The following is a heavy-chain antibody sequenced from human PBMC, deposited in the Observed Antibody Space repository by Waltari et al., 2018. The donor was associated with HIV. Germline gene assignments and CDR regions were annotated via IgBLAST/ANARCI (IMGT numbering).Heavy chain of an antibody. D-gene: IGHD1-26*01. J-gene: IGHJ5*02. CDR2: IIRVFEST. CDR3: ARGSSGSYRWFDP. V-gene: IGHV1-69*15. Sequence: QEHLGQSGAEVKQPGYAVKVSCKASGGTFSRNSISWVRQAPGQGLEWMGNIIRVFESTTYAQKFHGRLTISADESTSTVFMELSSLSFDDTAVYYCARGSSGSYRWFDPWGHGTLVTVSS. CDR1: GGTFSRNS.